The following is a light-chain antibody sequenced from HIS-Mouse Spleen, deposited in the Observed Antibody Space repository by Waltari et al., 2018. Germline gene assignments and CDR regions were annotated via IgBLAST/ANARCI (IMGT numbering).Light chain of an antibody. V-gene: IGLV3-10*01. J-gene: IGLJ2*01. Sequence: SYELTQPPSVSVSPGQTARITCSGDALPKKYAYWYQQKSGKAPVLVIDEDSKRPSGIPERFSGSSSGTMATLTISGAQVEDEADYYCYSTDSSGNHRVFGGGTKLTVL. CDR2: EDS. CDR1: ALPKKY. CDR3: YSTDSSGNHRV.